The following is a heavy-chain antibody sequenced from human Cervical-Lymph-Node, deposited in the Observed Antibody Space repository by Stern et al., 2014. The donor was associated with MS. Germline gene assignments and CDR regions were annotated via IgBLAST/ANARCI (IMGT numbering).Heavy chain of an antibody. D-gene: IGHD1-26*01. V-gene: IGHV3-11*01. CDR1: GFNFSAYY. J-gene: IGHJ4*02. CDR2: ISSNGSTI. CDR3: ARGLPSF. Sequence: VQLVESGGDLVKPGGSLRLSCAASGFNFSAYYMNWIRQAPGKGLEWLSSISSNGSTIYYAGSVKGRFIISRDNAKQSLYLQMNSLRAEDTAVYYCARGLPSFWGQGTLVTVSP.